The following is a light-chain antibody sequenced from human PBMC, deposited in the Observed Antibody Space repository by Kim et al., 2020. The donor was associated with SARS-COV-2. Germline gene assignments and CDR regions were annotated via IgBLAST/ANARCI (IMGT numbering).Light chain of an antibody. J-gene: IGLJ1*01. CDR2: DVS. V-gene: IGLV2-14*03. CDR1: SSDVGGYNY. Sequence: GQSITISCTATSSDVGGYNYVSWYQQHPGKAPKLMIYDVSNRPSGVSNRFSGSKSGNTASLTISGLQAEDEADYYCSSYTSSSTYVFGTGTKVTVL. CDR3: SSYTSSSTYV.